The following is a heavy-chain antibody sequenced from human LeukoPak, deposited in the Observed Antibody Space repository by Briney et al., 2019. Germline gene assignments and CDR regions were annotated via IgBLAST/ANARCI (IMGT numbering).Heavy chain of an antibody. D-gene: IGHD2-21*02. Sequence: GSLRLSCAASGFTFSSYSMNWVRQAPGKGLEWVSSISSSSSYIYYADSVKGRFTISRDNSKNTLYLQMNSLRAEDTAVYYCAKGPHIVVVTATYYFDYWGQGTLVTVSS. V-gene: IGHV3-21*01. J-gene: IGHJ4*02. CDR3: AKGPHIVVVTATYYFDY. CDR2: ISSSSSYI. CDR1: GFTFSSYS.